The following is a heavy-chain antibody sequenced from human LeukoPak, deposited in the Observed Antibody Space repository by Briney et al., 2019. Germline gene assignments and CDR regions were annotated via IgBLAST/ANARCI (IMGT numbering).Heavy chain of an antibody. V-gene: IGHV3-30-3*01. Sequence: GGSLRLSCAASGFTFSSYAMHWVRQAPGKGLEWVAVISYDGSNKYYADSVKGRFTTSRDNSKNSLYLQMNSLRAEDTAVYYCARDASMVRGVMMYYFDYWGQGTLVTVSS. CDR3: ARDASMVRGVMMYYFDY. J-gene: IGHJ4*02. D-gene: IGHD3-10*01. CDR1: GFTFSSYA. CDR2: ISYDGSNK.